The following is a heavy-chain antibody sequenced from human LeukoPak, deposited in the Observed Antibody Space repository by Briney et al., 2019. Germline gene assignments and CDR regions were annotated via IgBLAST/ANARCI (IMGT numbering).Heavy chain of an antibody. D-gene: IGHD2-21*01. Sequence: ASVRVSCKASGYTFSDYDVNWVRQAPGQGLEWMGWMNPTSGDTGFAQKFQGRVTMTRSMSRNTAYMELSRLRSEDTAVYFCARVVMKAFYYYYMDVWGKGTTIIISS. J-gene: IGHJ6*03. CDR2: MNPTSGDT. V-gene: IGHV1-8*01. CDR1: GYTFSDYD. CDR3: ARVVMKAFYYYYMDV.